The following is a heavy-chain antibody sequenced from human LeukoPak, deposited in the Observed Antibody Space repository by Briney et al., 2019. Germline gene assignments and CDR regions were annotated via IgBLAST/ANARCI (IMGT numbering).Heavy chain of an antibody. CDR3: ARGAFDVVVPAAIELPTYNWFDP. CDR1: GGTFSSYA. D-gene: IGHD2-2*01. Sequence: SVTVSCKASGGTFSSYAISWVRQAPGQGLEWMGRIIPIFGIANYAQKFQGRVTITADKSTSTAYMELSSLRSEDTAVYYCARGAFDVVVPAAIELPTYNWFDPWGQGTLVTVSS. J-gene: IGHJ5*02. CDR2: IIPIFGIA. V-gene: IGHV1-69*04.